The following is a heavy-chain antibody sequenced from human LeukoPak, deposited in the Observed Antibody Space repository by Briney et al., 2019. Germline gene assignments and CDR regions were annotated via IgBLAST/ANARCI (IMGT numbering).Heavy chain of an antibody. CDR3: ARDVIVATIARNYYYGMDV. Sequence: SVKVSCKASGGTFSSYAISWVRQAPGQGLEWMGGIIPIFGTANYAQKFQGRVTITADESTSTAYMELSSLRSEDTAVYYCARDVIVATIARNYYYGMDVWGQGTTVTVSS. CDR1: GGTFSSYA. D-gene: IGHD5-12*01. J-gene: IGHJ6*02. V-gene: IGHV1-69*13. CDR2: IIPIFGTA.